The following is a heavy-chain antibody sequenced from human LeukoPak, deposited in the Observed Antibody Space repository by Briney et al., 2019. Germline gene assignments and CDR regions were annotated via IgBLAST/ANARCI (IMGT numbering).Heavy chain of an antibody. V-gene: IGHV4-61*02. CDR3: ARTPPSYFDY. Sequence: SQTLSLTCTVSGGSISSGSYYWSWIRQPAGKGLEWIGRIYTSGSTNYNPSLKSRVTISVDTPKNQFSLKLSSVTAADTAVYYCARTPPSYFDYWGQGTLVTVSS. J-gene: IGHJ4*02. CDR2: IYTSGST. CDR1: GGSISSGSYY.